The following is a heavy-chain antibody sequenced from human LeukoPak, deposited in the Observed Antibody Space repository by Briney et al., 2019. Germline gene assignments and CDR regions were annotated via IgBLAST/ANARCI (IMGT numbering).Heavy chain of an antibody. CDR3: TRDASGFGECPDH. CDR1: GFTFENHA. D-gene: IGHD3-10*01. Sequence: PGGSLRLSCVASGFTFENHAMHWVRLSPGKGLEWVSGISWSSTTITYVDSVKGRFTISRDNAKNSLYLQMNSLRPEDTALYYCTRDASGFGECPDHWGQGTLATVSS. V-gene: IGHV3-9*01. J-gene: IGHJ4*02. CDR2: ISWSSTTI.